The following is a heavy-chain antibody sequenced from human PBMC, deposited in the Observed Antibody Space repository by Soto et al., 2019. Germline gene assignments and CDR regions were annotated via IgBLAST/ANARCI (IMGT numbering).Heavy chain of an antibody. CDR1: GRSFARYW. V-gene: IGHV5-51*01. D-gene: IGHD2-2*02. Sequence: GECLTSSCTGSGRSFARYWIGWVRQMPGKGLEWMGIIYPGDSDTRYSPSFQGQVTISADKSISTAYLQWSSLKASDTAMYYCARLPYCSSTSCYRYYYYGMDVWGQGTTVTVSS. J-gene: IGHJ6*02. CDR2: IYPGDSDT. CDR3: ARLPYCSSTSCYRYYYYGMDV.